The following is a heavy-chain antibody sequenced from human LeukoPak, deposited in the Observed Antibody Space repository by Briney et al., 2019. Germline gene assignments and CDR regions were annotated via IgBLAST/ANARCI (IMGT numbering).Heavy chain of an antibody. J-gene: IGHJ5*02. CDR1: GFTFSSYA. CDR3: AKEACSGGDFSRWFDP. V-gene: IGHV3-23*01. CDR2: ISGSGGST. D-gene: IGHD2-21*02. Sequence: GGSLRLSCAASGFTFSSYAVSWVRQAPGKGLEWVSTISGSGGSTFYADSVKGRFTISRDNSNNTLYLQMNSLRAEDTAVYHCAKEACSGGDFSRWFDPWGQGTLVTVSS.